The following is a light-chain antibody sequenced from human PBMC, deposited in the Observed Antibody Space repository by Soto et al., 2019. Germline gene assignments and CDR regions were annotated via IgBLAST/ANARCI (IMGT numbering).Light chain of an antibody. CDR1: QSVLYSSNNKNY. V-gene: IGKV4-1*01. J-gene: IGKJ2*01. CDR3: QHYYSTPYMYT. Sequence: DIVMTQSPDSLAVSLGERATINCKSSQSVLYSSNNKNYLAWYQQKPGQPPKLLIYWASTRESGVPDRFSGSGSGTDFTLTISSLQAEDVAAYYCQHYYSTPYMYTFGQGTKLEIK. CDR2: WAS.